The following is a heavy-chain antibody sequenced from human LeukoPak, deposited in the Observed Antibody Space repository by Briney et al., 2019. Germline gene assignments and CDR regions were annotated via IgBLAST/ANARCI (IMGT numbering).Heavy chain of an antibody. J-gene: IGHJ4*02. CDR3: ARDLRSPTSRTVTPDY. CDR2: IIPILGIA. Sequence: SVKVSCKASGGTFSSYAISWVRQAPGQGLEWMGRIIPILGIANYAQKFQGRVTITADKSTSTAYMELSSLRSEDTAVYYCARDLRSPTSRTVTPDYWGQGTLVTVSS. CDR1: GGTFSSYA. D-gene: IGHD4-17*01. V-gene: IGHV1-69*04.